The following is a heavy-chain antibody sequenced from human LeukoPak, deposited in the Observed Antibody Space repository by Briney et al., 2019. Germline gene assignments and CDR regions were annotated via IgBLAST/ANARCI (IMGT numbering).Heavy chain of an antibody. CDR1: GFTFSSFS. CDR2: INTVSSYI. J-gene: IGHJ4*02. V-gene: IGHV3-21*01. D-gene: IGHD2-21*01. CDR3: ARLRRNGDSGGFYYYYDS. Sequence: GGSLRLSCAASGFTFSSFSINWVRQAPGKGLEWVSSINTVSSYIYYADSVRGRFTISRDNAKNSLYLQMNSLRAEDTGVYYCARLRRNGDSGGFYYYYDSWGQGTLVTVSS.